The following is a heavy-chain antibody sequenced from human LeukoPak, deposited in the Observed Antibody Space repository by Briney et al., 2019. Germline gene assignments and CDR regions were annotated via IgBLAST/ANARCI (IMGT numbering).Heavy chain of an antibody. J-gene: IGHJ3*02. V-gene: IGHV1-69*04. CDR3: ARGCEAATVVTGSDPCAFDI. CDR2: IIPILGIA. D-gene: IGHD4-23*01. CDR1: GGTFSSYA. Sequence: PVKVSCKASGGTFSSYAISWVRQAPGQGLEWMGRIIPILGIANYAQKLQGRVTITADKSTSTAYMELSSLRSEDTAVYYCARGCEAATVVTGSDPCAFDIWGQGTMVTVSS.